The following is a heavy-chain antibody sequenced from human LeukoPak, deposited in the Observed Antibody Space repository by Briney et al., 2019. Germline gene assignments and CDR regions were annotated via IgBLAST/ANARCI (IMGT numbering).Heavy chain of an antibody. J-gene: IGHJ4*02. CDR1: GFTFSSYT. Sequence: GGSLGLSCGTTGFTFSSYTMNWVRQAPGKGLEWVSSISSSRRTNIYYADSLKGRVTISRDNAKNSLYLQMNSLRVEDTAVYYCAREKRNSWYIALDYWGQGALVTVSS. CDR3: AREKRNSWYIALDY. D-gene: IGHD6-13*01. CDR2: ISSSRRTNI. V-gene: IGHV3-21*01.